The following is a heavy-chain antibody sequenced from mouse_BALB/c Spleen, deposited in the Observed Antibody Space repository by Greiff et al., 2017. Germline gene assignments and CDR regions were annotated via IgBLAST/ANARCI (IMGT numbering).Heavy chain of an antibody. D-gene: IGHD2-3*01. CDR1: GYSITSDYA. CDR3: ARGGIYDGYYDAMDY. Sequence: VQLKQSGPGLVKPSQSLSLTCTVTGYSITSDYAWNWIRQFPGNKLEWMGYISYSGSTSYNPSLKSRISITRDTSKNQFFLQLNSVTTEDTATYYCARGGIYDGYYDAMDYWGQGTSVTVSS. J-gene: IGHJ4*01. V-gene: IGHV3-2*02. CDR2: ISYSGST.